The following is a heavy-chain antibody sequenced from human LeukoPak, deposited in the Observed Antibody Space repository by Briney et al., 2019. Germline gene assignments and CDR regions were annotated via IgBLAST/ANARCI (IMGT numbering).Heavy chain of an antibody. CDR1: GGSISSSSYY. V-gene: IGHV4-39*01. CDR3: ARTPYDFWSGYWRTQFYY. Sequence: PSETLSLTCTVSGGSISSSSYYWGWIRQPPGKGVEWIGSIYYSGSTYYNPSLKSRVTISVDTPKNQFSLKLSSVTAADTAVYYCARTPYDFWSGYWRTQFYYWGQGTLVTVSS. D-gene: IGHD3-3*01. CDR2: IYYSGST. J-gene: IGHJ4*02.